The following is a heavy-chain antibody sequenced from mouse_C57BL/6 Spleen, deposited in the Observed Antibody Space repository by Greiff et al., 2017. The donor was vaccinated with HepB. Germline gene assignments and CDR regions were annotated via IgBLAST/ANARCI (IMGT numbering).Heavy chain of an antibody. J-gene: IGHJ4*01. Sequence: VQLQQSGAELVKPGASVKMSCKASGYTFTTYPIEWMKQNHGKSLEWIGNFHPYNDDTKYNEKFKGKATLTVEKSSSTVYLELSRLSSDDSAVYCCARRGYGSSYDAMDYWGQGTSVTVSS. D-gene: IGHD1-1*01. CDR1: GYTFTTYP. CDR3: ARRGYGSSYDAMDY. V-gene: IGHV1-47*01. CDR2: FHPYNDDT.